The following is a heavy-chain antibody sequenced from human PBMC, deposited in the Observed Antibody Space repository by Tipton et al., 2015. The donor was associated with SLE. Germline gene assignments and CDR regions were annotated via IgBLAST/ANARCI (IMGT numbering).Heavy chain of an antibody. V-gene: IGHV4-59*12. CDR2: IFYSGST. Sequence: TLSLTCTVSGDSISNYYWTWIRQPPGKGLEWIGYIFYSGSTNYNPSLKSRVTISVDTSKNQFSLKLSSVTAADTAVYYCACRIAARRSSLIPFDYWGQGTLVTVSS. CDR1: GDSISNYY. J-gene: IGHJ4*02. CDR3: ACRIAARRSSLIPFDY. D-gene: IGHD6-6*01.